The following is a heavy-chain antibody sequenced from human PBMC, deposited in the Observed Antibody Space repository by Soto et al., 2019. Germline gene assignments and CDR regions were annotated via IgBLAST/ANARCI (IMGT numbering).Heavy chain of an antibody. CDR3: AKDRDYYSGSYYIFDD. CDR2: ISGNGGTT. Sequence: GGSLRLSCAASGFTFSNYAMNWVRQAPGKGLEWVSSISGNGGTTYYPDSVKGRFTVSRDDSKNTVYLLMNSLRAEDTAVYFCAKDRDYYSGSYYIFDDWGQGTLVTVSS. V-gene: IGHV3-23*01. D-gene: IGHD1-26*01. CDR1: GFTFSNYA. J-gene: IGHJ4*02.